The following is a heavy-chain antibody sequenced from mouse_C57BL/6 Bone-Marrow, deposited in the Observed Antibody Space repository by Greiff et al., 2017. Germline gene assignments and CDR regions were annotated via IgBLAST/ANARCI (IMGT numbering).Heavy chain of an antibody. V-gene: IGHV2-2*01. D-gene: IGHD1-1*01. CDR2: IWSGGST. CDR3: ARKDYYGSSPPWFAY. CDR1: GFSLTSYG. Sequence: VKLMESGPGLVQPSQSLSITCTVSGFSLTSYGVHWVRQSPGKGLEWLGVIWSGGSTDYNAAFISRLSISKDNSKSQVFFKMNSLQADDTAIYYCARKDYYGSSPPWFAYWGQGTLVTVSA. J-gene: IGHJ3*01.